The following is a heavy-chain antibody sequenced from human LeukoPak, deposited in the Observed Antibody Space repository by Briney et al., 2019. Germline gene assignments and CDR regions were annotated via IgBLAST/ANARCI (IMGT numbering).Heavy chain of an antibody. CDR3: AKVYNAYSAYDLVDY. Sequence: PGRSLRLSCAASGFTFSSYGMHWVRQAPGKGLEWVAVMSYDGSNKYYGDSVKGRFTISRDNSKNTLYLDMNSLRAEDTAVYYCAKVYNAYSAYDLVDYWGQGTLVTVSS. J-gene: IGHJ4*02. CDR1: GFTFSSYG. D-gene: IGHD5-12*01. CDR2: MSYDGSNK. V-gene: IGHV3-30*18.